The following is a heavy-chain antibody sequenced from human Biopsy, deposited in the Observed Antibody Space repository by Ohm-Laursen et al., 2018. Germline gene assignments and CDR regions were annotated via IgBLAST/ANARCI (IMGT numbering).Heavy chain of an antibody. CDR2: ISYSRDT. D-gene: IGHD6-19*01. V-gene: IGHV4-59*08. CDR3: AKHGSGWTGDDAFHI. Sequence: TLSLTCTVSGGSISGSSWSWIRQAPGKGLEWIGYISYSRDTNYNPSLKSRITISVDTSKNQFSLKLTSVTAADTAVYYCAKHGSGWTGDDAFHIWGQGTMVIVSS. CDR1: GGSISGSS. J-gene: IGHJ3*02.